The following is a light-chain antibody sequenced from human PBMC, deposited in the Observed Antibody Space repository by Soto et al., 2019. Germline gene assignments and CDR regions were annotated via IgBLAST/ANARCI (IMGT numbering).Light chain of an antibody. Sequence: DIQMTQSPSSVPASVGDRVTISCRASQGITTWLAWYQQKPGRAPKLLIYAASTLQSGVPSRFRGSGSGTDFTLTISSLQPEDFATYYCQQVTSFPRTFGQGTKVDIK. CDR3: QQVTSFPRT. CDR1: QGITTW. J-gene: IGKJ1*01. CDR2: AAS. V-gene: IGKV1-12*01.